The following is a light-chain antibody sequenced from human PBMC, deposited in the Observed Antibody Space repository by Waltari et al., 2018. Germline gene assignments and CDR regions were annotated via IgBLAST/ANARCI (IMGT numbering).Light chain of an antibody. J-gene: IGLJ3*02. CDR2: EVR. CDR1: SSDIGGYHY. V-gene: IGLV2-14*03. CDR3: GSYTSSSSLDVV. Sequence: QSALTQPASVSGPPVPSIPIPCPATSSDIGGYHYVPWHQQHPGKAPKVIIYEVRKRPSGVSHRFSGSKSGNTASLTISGLQADDEADYYCGSYTSSSSLDVVFGGGTELTVL.